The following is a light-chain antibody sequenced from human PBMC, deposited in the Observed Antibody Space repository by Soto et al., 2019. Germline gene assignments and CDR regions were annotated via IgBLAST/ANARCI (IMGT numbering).Light chain of an antibody. J-gene: IGKJ4*01. CDR3: LQSIQLPLT. V-gene: IGKV2D-29*01. CDR2: EVS. Sequence: EIVLTQTPLSLSVAPGQPASISCKSSQSLLHSDGNTYFYWFLQKPGQPPQLLIYEVSKRLSGVPERFSCSGSGTDFALKISRVEAEDVGVYYCLQSIQLPLTFGGGTKVEIK. CDR1: QSLLHSDGNTY.